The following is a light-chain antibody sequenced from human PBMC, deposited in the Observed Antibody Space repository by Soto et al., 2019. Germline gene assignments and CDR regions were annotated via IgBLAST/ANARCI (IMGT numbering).Light chain of an antibody. CDR3: RSFTSSSSYV. CDR2: DVS. Sequence: QSVLAQPATVSGSPGQSIAISCTGTSSVVGSYNSVSWYQQYPGKAPTLMIHDVSDRPSGVSNRFSGSKSGNTASLTISGLQAEDEADYYCRSFTSSSSYVFGSGTKVTVL. V-gene: IGLV2-14*03. CDR1: SSVVGSYNS. J-gene: IGLJ1*01.